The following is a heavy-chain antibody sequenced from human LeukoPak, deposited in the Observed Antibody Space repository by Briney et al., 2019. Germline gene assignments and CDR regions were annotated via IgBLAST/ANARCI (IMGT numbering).Heavy chain of an antibody. V-gene: IGHV1-2*02. CDR1: GYXFTGYY. CDR3: ARDIVMVTYWFDP. CDR2: INPNSGGT. Sequence: ASVKVSCKASGYXFTGYYIHWVRQAPGQGLEWMGWINPNSGGTNYAQKFQGRVTMTRDTCISTAYMELSRLRSDDTAVYYCARDIVMVTYWFDPWGQGTLVTVSS. J-gene: IGHJ5*02. D-gene: IGHD5-18*01.